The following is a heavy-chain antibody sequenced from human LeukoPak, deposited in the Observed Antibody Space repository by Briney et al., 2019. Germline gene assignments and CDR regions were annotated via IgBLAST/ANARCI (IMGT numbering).Heavy chain of an antibody. D-gene: IGHD2-2*02. V-gene: IGHV3-30*18. CDR1: GFTVSSNY. CDR3: AKDPLPATILYYFDY. Sequence: GGSLRLSCAASGFTVSSNYMSWVRQAPGKGLEWVALISYDGSNKKYADSVKGRFTISRDNSKNTLYLRMNSLRAEDTAVYYCAKDPLPATILYYFDYWGQGTLVTVSS. CDR2: ISYDGSNK. J-gene: IGHJ4*02.